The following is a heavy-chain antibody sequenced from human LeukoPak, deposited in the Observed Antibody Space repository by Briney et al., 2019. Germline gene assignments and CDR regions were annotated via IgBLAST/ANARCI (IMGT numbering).Heavy chain of an antibody. J-gene: IGHJ4*02. CDR1: GGSFNSFY. V-gene: IGHV4-59*01. Sequence: SETLSLTCTVSGGSFNSFYCSWIRQPPGKGPEWIGYVYSSGSTKYNPSLKSRVTLSVDTSKNQSSLKLSSVTAADTALYYSARDYGGKFDFWGQGTLVTVSS. CDR2: VYSSGST. D-gene: IGHD4/OR15-4a*01. CDR3: ARDYGGKFDF.